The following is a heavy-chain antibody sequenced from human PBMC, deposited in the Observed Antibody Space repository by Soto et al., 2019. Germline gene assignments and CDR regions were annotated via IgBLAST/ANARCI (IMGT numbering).Heavy chain of an antibody. CDR1: GYSFTNYW. Sequence: GESLKISCKGSGYSFTNYWIDWVRQMPGKGLEWMGIMYLGDSDTRYSPSFQGQVTISADKSISTAYLHWSSLKASDTAMYYCARVVDTSMAIDYWGQGTLVTVSS. CDR3: ARVVDTSMAIDY. D-gene: IGHD5-18*01. CDR2: MYLGDSDT. J-gene: IGHJ4*02. V-gene: IGHV5-51*01.